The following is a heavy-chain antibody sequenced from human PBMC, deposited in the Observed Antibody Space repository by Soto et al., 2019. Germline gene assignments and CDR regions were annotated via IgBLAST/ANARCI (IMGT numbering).Heavy chain of an antibody. CDR1: GFPFSSYR. CDR2: IWYDGSDK. D-gene: IGHD6-13*01. Sequence: CLIRFRSAPGFPFSSYRMHWVPQAPGKGLEWVAVIWYDGSDKYYADSVKGRFTVSRDNSKNTLYLQLKSLRAEDTAVYYCAKDRSISMDGMDVWGQGTPVTVSS. J-gene: IGHJ6*01. V-gene: IGHV3-33*06. CDR3: AKDRSISMDGMDV.